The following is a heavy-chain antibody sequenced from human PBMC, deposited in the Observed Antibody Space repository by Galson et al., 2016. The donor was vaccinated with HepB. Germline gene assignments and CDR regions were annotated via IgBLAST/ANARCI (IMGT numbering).Heavy chain of an antibody. V-gene: IGHV3-74*03. CDR3: ATVSGPLDY. D-gene: IGHD3-16*01. Sequence: SLRLSCAASGLTFSRFWMHWVRQAPGKGLVWVSRINSDGTTTTYADSVKGRFTISRDNAKNTLYLQMNSLRAEDTAFYYCATVSGPLDYWGQGTLVTVSS. CDR2: INSDGTTT. J-gene: IGHJ4*02. CDR1: GLTFSRFW.